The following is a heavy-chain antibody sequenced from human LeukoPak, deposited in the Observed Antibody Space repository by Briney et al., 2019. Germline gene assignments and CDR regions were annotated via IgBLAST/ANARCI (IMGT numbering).Heavy chain of an antibody. CDR3: ARDWVVGATTLRPLDY. D-gene: IGHD1-26*01. CDR2: IIPILGIA. CDR1: GGTFSSYA. V-gene: IGHV1-69*04. J-gene: IGHJ4*02. Sequence: GSSVKVSCKASGGTFSSYAISWVRQAPGQGLEWMGRIIPILGIANYAQKFQGRVTITADKSTSTAYMELSSLRSEDTAVYYCARDWVVGATTLRPLDYWGQGTLVTVSS.